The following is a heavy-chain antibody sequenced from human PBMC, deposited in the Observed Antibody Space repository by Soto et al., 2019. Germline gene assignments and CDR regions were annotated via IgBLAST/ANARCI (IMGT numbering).Heavy chain of an antibody. CDR3: AREPKRITIFGVVTTQYYYYGMYF. J-gene: IGHJ6*02. CDR2: IIPIFGTA. CDR1: GGTFSSYS. Sequence: SVKVSCKASGGTFSSYSISWVRQAPGQGLEWMGGIIPIFGTANYAQKFQGRVTITADESTSTAYMELSSLRSEDTAVYYCAREPKRITIFGVVTTQYYYYGMYFWGQGTTVTVSS. D-gene: IGHD3-3*01. V-gene: IGHV1-69*13.